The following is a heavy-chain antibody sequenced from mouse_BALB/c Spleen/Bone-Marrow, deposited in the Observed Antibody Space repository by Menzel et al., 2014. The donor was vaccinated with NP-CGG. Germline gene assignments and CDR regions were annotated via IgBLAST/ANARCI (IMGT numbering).Heavy chain of an antibody. CDR2: IHPNSGNT. J-gene: IGHJ2*01. D-gene: IGHD4-1*01. V-gene: IGHV1S130*01. Sequence: VQLQQSGSVLVRPGASVKLSCKASGYTFTSSWMHWAKQRPGQGLEWIGEIHPNSGNTNYNEKFKGKATLTVDTSSSTAYVDLSSLTSEDYAVYYCARSGFDYWGQGTTLTVSS. CDR3: ARSGFDY. CDR1: GYTFTSSW.